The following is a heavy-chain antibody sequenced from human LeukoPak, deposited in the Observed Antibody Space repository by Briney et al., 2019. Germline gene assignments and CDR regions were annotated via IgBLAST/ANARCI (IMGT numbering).Heavy chain of an antibody. CDR3: ARVNYGSGVFDY. Sequence: PSETLSLTCTVSGGSISSHYWSWIRQPAGKGLEWIGRIYTSGGTNYNPSLKSRLTMSVDTSKNQFSLKLSSVTAADTAVYYCARVNYGSGVFDYWGQGSLVTVSS. D-gene: IGHD3-10*01. CDR1: GGSISSHY. J-gene: IGHJ4*02. CDR2: IYTSGGT. V-gene: IGHV4-4*07.